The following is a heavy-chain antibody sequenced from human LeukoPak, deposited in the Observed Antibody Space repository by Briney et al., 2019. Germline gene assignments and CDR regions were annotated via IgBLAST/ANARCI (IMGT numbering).Heavy chain of an antibody. J-gene: IGHJ4*02. D-gene: IGHD6-13*01. V-gene: IGHV4-31*03. Sequence: PSQTLSLTCTVSGGSISSGGYYWSWIRQHPGKGLEWIGYIYYSGSTYYNPSLKSRVTISVETSKNQFSLKLSSVTAADTAVYYCARGIAAAGPRYYFDYWGQGTLVTVSS. CDR3: ARGIAAAGPRYYFDY. CDR1: GGSISSGGYY. CDR2: IYYSGST.